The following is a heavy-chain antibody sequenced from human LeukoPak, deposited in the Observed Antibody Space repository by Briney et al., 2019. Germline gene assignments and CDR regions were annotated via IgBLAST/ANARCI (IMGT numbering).Heavy chain of an antibody. D-gene: IGHD2-15*01. CDR1: GYTFTSYY. CDR3: ARDPVPPYCSGGSCYLGY. V-gene: IGHV1-2*02. J-gene: IGHJ4*02. CDR2: INPNSGGT. Sequence: GASVKVSCKASGYTFTSYYMHWVRQAPGQGLEWMGWINPNSGGTNYAQKFQGRVTMTRDTSISTAYMELSRLRSDDTAVYYCARDPVPPYCSGGSCYLGYWGQGTLVTVSP.